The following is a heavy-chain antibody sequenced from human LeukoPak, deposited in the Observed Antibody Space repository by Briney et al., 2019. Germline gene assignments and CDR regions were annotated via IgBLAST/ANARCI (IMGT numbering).Heavy chain of an antibody. V-gene: IGHV3-48*03. D-gene: IGHD1-26*01. CDR2: ISDSGRTT. CDR3: ARVGYSGSPGDY. CDR1: GLTFSNFK. J-gene: IGHJ4*02. Sequence: PGGSLRLSCAVSGLTFSNFKMNWVRQAPGKGLEWVSYISDSGRTTFYADSVKGRFTISRDNAKNSLYLQMNSLRAEDTAMYYCARVGYSGSPGDYWGQGTLVTVSS.